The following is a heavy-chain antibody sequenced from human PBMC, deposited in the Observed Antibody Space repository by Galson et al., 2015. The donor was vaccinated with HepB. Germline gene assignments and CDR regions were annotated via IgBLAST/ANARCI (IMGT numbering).Heavy chain of an antibody. Sequence: SLRLSCAASGFTFSSYAMHWVRQAPGKGLEWVAVISYDGSNKYYADSVKGRSTISRDNSKNTLYLQMNSLRAEDTAVYYCARDGRIAAAADYWGREPWSPSPQ. CDR1: GFTFSSYA. CDR3: ARDGRIAAAADY. D-gene: IGHD6-13*01. V-gene: IGHV3-30*04. CDR2: ISYDGSNK. J-gene: IGHJ4*02.